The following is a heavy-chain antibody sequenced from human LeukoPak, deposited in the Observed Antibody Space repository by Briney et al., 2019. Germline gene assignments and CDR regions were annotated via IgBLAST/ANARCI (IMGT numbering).Heavy chain of an antibody. CDR3: ARSGWSYYFGLDV. CDR1: GFSFSHYS. CDR2: IGTSSGNT. V-gene: IGHV3-21*01. Sequence: GGSLRLSRAASGFSFSHYSMNWVRQAPGKGLEWVSSIGTSSGNTNYGDSVKGRFTISRDNMKNSVHLQMNSLRAEDTAVYYCARSGWSYYFGLDVWGHGTTVTASS. J-gene: IGHJ6*02. D-gene: IGHD6-19*01.